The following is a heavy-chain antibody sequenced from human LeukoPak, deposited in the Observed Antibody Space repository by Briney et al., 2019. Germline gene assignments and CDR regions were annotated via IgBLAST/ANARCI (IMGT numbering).Heavy chain of an antibody. J-gene: IGHJ4*02. D-gene: IGHD6-13*01. Sequence: PSETLSLTCTVSGGSITNNYWAWIRQPPGKGLEWIGCTHDSGNSNYNPSLRSRVTISIDTSKNQFSLKLTSVTAADTAVYYCARDRSAAPADYWGQGTLVTVSS. CDR2: THDSGNS. CDR1: GGSITNNY. CDR3: ARDRSAAPADY. V-gene: IGHV4-59*13.